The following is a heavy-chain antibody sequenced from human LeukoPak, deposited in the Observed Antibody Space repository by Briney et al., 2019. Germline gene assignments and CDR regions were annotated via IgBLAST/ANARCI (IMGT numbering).Heavy chain of an antibody. D-gene: IGHD6-19*01. J-gene: IGHJ4*02. CDR2: ISYDGSNK. V-gene: IGHV3-30*04. Sequence: PGGSLRLSCAASGFTFSSYAMHWVRQAPGKGLEWVAVISYDGSNKYYADSVKGRFTISRDNSKNTLYLQMNSLRAEDTAVYYCARDWQWLGQGYFDYWGQGTLVTVSS. CDR1: GFTFSSYA. CDR3: ARDWQWLGQGYFDY.